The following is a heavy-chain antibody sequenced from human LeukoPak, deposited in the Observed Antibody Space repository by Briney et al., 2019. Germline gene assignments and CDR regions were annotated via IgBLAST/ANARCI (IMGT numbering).Heavy chain of an antibody. Sequence: SETLSLTCTVSGGSVSTYYWSWIRQPAGKGLEWIGRIYTGGSTNYNPSLKSRVTMSVDTSKNQFSLKLSSVTAADTAVYYCATSDYDILTGPPHDAFDIWGQGTMVTVSS. CDR1: GGSVSTYY. CDR2: IYTGGST. V-gene: IGHV4-4*07. D-gene: IGHD3-9*01. CDR3: ATSDYDILTGPPHDAFDI. J-gene: IGHJ3*02.